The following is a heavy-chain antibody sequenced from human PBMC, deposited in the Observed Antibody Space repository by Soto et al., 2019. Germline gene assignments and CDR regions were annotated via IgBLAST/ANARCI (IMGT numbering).Heavy chain of an antibody. D-gene: IGHD5-12*01. CDR2: ISGSGGST. V-gene: IGHV3-23*01. CDR1: GFTFSSYA. J-gene: IGHJ4*02. Sequence: EVQLLESGGGLVQPGGSLRLSCAASGFTFSSYAMSWVRQAPGKGLEWVSAISGSGGSTYYADSVKGRFTISRDNSKNTLYLQMNSLRAEDTAVYYCAKDSVSKWLRFRGFDYWCQGTLVTVSS. CDR3: AKDSVSKWLRFRGFDY.